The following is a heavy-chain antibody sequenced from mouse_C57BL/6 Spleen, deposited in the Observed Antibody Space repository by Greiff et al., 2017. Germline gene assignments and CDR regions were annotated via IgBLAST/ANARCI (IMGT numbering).Heavy chain of an antibody. CDR2: IRNKANNHAT. CDR1: GFTFSDAW. V-gene: IGHV6-6*01. Sequence: DVQLQESGGGLVQPGGSMKLSCAASGFTFSDAWMDWVRQSPEKGLEWVADIRNKANNHATYYAECVKGRFTISRDDSKSSVYLQMNSLRAEDTGIYDCTGITTVVGAYWGKGTLVTVSA. D-gene: IGHD1-1*01. CDR3: TGITTVVGAY. J-gene: IGHJ3*01.